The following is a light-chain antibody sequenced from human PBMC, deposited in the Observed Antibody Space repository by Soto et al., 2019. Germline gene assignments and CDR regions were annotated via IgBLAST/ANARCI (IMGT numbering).Light chain of an antibody. J-gene: IGLJ3*02. CDR1: SGHSSYA. V-gene: IGLV4-69*01. Sequence: QSVLTQSPSASASLGASVKLTCTLSSGHSSYAIAWHQQQPEKGPRYLMKVNSDGSHSKGDGIPDRFSGSSSGAERYLTISSLQSEDEAYYYCQTWGTGPWVFGGGTKLTVL. CDR2: VNSDGSH. CDR3: QTWGTGPWV.